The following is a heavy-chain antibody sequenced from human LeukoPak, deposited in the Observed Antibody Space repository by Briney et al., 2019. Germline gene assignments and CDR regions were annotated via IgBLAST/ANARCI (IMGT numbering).Heavy chain of an antibody. V-gene: IGHV4-39*01. CDR2: VYYSGTT. D-gene: IGHD6-19*01. J-gene: IGHJ4*02. CDR3: ARQLLIAVSDF. Sequence: ASETLSLTCTVSGGSLSSSNYYWGWTRQPPGKGLEWIGSVYYSGTTHYNPSLKSRVTISVDTSKKQFSLKLTSVTAADTAVYYCARQLLIAVSDFWGQGTLVTVSS. CDR1: GGSLSSSNYY.